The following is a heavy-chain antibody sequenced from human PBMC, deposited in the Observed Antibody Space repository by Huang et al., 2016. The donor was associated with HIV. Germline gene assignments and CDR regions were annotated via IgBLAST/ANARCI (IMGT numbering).Heavy chain of an antibody. V-gene: IGHV4-4*07. Sequence: QVHLQESGPGLVKPSETLSLICTFSGVSTRTYFWSWIRQPAGKGPECIARMHQSGDTTSNPSRRSRFTMSVDTSKNQLSLRLTSVTAADTAVYYCAREDRNAFDIWGQGIMVIVSS. CDR1: GVSTRTYF. CDR2: MHQSGDT. J-gene: IGHJ3*02. CDR3: AREDRNAFDI.